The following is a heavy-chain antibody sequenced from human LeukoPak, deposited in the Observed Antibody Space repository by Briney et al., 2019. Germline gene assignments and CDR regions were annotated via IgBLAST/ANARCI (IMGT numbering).Heavy chain of an antibody. CDR3: ARNGGELDGYNYNYFDY. Sequence: GESLKISCKGSEYSFTSYWIGWVRQMPGKGLEWMGIIYPGDSDTRYSPSFQGQVTISADKSISTAYLQWSSLKASDTAMYYCARNGGELDGYNYNYFDYWGQGTLVTVSS. CDR2: IYPGDSDT. CDR1: EYSFTSYW. J-gene: IGHJ4*02. D-gene: IGHD5-24*01. V-gene: IGHV5-51*01.